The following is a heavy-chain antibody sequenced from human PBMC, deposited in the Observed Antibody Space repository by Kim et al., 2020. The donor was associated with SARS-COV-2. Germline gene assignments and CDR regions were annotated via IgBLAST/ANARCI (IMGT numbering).Heavy chain of an antibody. V-gene: IGHV4-31*02. J-gene: IGHJ4*02. D-gene: IGHD2-15*01. CDR3: ARAYCSGGSCAYYFDY. Sequence: SLKSRVTISVETSKNQFSLKLSSVTAADTAVYYCARAYCSGGSCAYYFDYWGQGILVTVSS.